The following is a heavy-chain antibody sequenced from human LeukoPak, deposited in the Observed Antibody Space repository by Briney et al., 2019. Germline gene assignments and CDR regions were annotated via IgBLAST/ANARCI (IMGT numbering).Heavy chain of an antibody. CDR2: ITYNGVST. D-gene: IGHD2-21*02. CDR3: AKESESGVERLAYCGGDCYSGAYFDY. J-gene: IGHJ4*02. V-gene: IGHV3-23*01. CDR1: GFTFSSYG. Sequence: TGGSLRLSCAASGFTFSSYGMSWVRQAPGKGLEWVSSITYNGVSTVYADSVKGRFTISRDNSKNMLYVEMNSLRAEDTAVYYCAKESESGVERLAYCGGDCYSGAYFDYWGQGTLVTVST.